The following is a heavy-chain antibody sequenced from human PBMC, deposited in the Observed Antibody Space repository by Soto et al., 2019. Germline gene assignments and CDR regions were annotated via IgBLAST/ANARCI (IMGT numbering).Heavy chain of an antibody. CDR2: ISAYNGNT. J-gene: IGHJ4*02. CDR3: ARSYYDILTGPRDNFDY. CDR1: GYTFTSYG. D-gene: IGHD3-9*01. V-gene: IGHV1-18*01. Sequence: ASVTVSCKASGYTFTSYGISWVRQAPGQGLEWMGWISAYNGNTNYAQKLQGRVTMTTDTSTSTAYMELRSLRSDDTAVYYCARSYYDILTGPRDNFDYWGQGTLVTVSS.